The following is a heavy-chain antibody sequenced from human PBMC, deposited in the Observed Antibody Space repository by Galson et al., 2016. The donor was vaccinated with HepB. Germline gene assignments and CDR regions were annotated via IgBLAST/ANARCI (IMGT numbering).Heavy chain of an antibody. V-gene: IGHV1-24*01. CDR1: GYTLTDLS. CDR2: FDPEEAET. D-gene: IGHD1-26*01. J-gene: IGHJ4*02. CDR3: AIDRVGVGSLEN. Sequence: SCKVSGYTLTDLSMHWVRQTPRKGLEWMGGFDPEEAETIYAQKLQGRVSMTEDTSTDTAYMELSGLRSEDTAVYYCAIDRVGVGSLENWGQGTLVTVSS.